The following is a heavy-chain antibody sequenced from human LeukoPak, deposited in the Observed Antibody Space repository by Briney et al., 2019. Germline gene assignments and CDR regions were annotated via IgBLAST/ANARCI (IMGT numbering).Heavy chain of an antibody. CDR1: GYTFSSYA. V-gene: IGHV1-3*01. Sequence: ASVKVSCKASGYTFSSYAMHWVRQAPGQRLEWMGWINGGNGNTKYSQEFQGRVTITRDTSTSTAYMELRSLRSDDTAVYYCARCPNARAAAGTHARHNWFDPWGQGTLVTVSS. CDR2: INGGNGNT. D-gene: IGHD6-13*01. J-gene: IGHJ5*02. CDR3: ARCPNARAAAGTHARHNWFDP.